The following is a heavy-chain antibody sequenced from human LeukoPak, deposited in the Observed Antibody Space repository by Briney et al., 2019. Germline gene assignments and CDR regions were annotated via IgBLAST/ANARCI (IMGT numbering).Heavy chain of an antibody. CDR1: GYTFTGYY. J-gene: IGHJ4*02. CDR2: INPNSGGT. D-gene: IGHD5-12*01. CDR3: AREGDYSGYDLGIDY. V-gene: IGHV1-2*02. Sequence: ASVKVSCKASGYTFTGYYMHWVRQAPGQGLAWMGWINPNSGGTNYAQKFQGRVTMTRDTSISTAYMELSRLRSDDTAVYYCAREGDYSGYDLGIDYWGQGTLVTVSS.